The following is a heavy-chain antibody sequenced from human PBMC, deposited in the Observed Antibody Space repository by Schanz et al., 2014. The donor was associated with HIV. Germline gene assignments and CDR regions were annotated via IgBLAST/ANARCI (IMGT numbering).Heavy chain of an antibody. CDR2: ISGNSRYI. Sequence: VQLVESGGGVVQPGRSLRLSCAASGFTFRHYAIHWVRQAPEKGLEWVSSISGNSRYIYYAESVKGRFTISRDNAKNSLYLQMNFMRAEDTAVYYCARDSGSYVYFDDWGQGTLVTVSS. V-gene: IGHV3-21*01. CDR1: GFTFRHYA. J-gene: IGHJ4*02. CDR3: ARDSGSYVYFDD. D-gene: IGHD1-26*01.